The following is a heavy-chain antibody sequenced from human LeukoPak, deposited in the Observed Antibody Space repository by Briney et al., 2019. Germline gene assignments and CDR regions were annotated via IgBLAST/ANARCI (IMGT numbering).Heavy chain of an antibody. J-gene: IGHJ5*02. V-gene: IGHV3-23*01. CDR3: AKDVGDGRELLLDP. D-gene: IGHD1-26*01. Sequence: GGSLRLSCAASGFTISSYAMSWVRQAPGKGLEWVSAISSSGGSTYYADSVKGRFTISRDNSKNTLYLQINSLRAEDTAVYYCAKDVGDGRELLLDPWGQGTLVTVSS. CDR1: GFTISSYA. CDR2: ISSSGGST.